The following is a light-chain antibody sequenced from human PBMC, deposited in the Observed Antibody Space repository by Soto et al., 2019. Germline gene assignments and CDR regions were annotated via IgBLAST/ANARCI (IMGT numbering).Light chain of an antibody. V-gene: IGKV1-39*01. J-gene: IGKJ2*01. CDR1: QRITTY. CDR2: TSG. CDR3: QQTYSTPYT. Sequence: IHMTQSPSSLSASVGDRVTITCRASQRITTYLNWYQQKPGEAPKLLISTSGTLQRGVPSRFSGSGSGTDFTRTITRRQPADFATYFCQQTYSTPYTFGQGTKLEIK.